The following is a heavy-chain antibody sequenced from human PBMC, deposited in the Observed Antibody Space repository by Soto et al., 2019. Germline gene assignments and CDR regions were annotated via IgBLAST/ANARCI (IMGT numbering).Heavy chain of an antibody. CDR1: GFTFNDA. CDR2: IIDSGGST. CDR3: GKGRSYYYYYGVDV. Sequence: QPGGSLRLSCAGSGFTFNDAWMNWVRQAPGKGLEWVSDIIDSGGSTYYADAVKGRFTISRDNSKSTLYLQMNSLRAEDTAVYYCGKGRSYYYYYGVDVWGQGTTVTVSS. J-gene: IGHJ6*02. D-gene: IGHD1-26*01. V-gene: IGHV3-23*01.